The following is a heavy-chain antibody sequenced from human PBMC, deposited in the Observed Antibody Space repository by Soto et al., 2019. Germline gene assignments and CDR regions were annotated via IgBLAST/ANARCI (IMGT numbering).Heavy chain of an antibody. CDR3: ARDGREASAMDV. J-gene: IGHJ6*02. D-gene: IGHD1-26*01. CDR1: GGSISSHY. Sequence: PSETLSLTCTVSGGSISSHYWSWVRQAPGKGLEWIGHIYYRGSTNYNPSLRSRSTISVDTSKNQLSLKLNSVTTADTAVYYCARDGREASAMDVWGQGTKVTVS. V-gene: IGHV4-59*11. CDR2: IYYRGST.